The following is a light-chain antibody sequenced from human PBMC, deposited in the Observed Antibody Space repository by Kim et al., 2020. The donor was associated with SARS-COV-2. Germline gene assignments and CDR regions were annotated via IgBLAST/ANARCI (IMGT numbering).Light chain of an antibody. Sequence: SYELAQPPSLSVAPGKTARITCGGSNIGSQSVHWYQQKPGQAPVLVIFYDSDRPSGIPERFSGSNSGNTATLTISRVEAGDEADFYCQVWDSSSDHWVFGGGTKLTVL. V-gene: IGLV3-21*04. J-gene: IGLJ3*02. CDR2: YDS. CDR3: QVWDSSSDHWV. CDR1: NIGSQS.